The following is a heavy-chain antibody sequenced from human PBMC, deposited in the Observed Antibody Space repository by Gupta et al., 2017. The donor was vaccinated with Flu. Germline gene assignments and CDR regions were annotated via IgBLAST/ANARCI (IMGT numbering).Heavy chain of an antibody. CDR2: IYSDGTT. J-gene: IGHJ4*02. CDR3: ARWIHNSAGCYYDY. Sequence: EVQLVESGGGLIQPGGSLRLSCAASGLIVSSNYMSWVRQAPGKGLEWVSMIYSDGTTHYTDSVKGRFTISRDTSKNTLVLEIDSLRVEDTAMYYCARWIHNSAGCYYDYWGQGSLVTVSS. D-gene: IGHD2-21*01. V-gene: IGHV3-53*01. CDR1: GLIVSSNY.